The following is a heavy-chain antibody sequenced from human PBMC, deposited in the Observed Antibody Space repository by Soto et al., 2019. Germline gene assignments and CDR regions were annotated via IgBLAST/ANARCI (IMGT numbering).Heavy chain of an antibody. Sequence: ASVKVSCKASGYIFTGYYMHWVRQAPGQGLEWMGGIIPIFGTANCAQKFQGRVTITADKTTRTAYMEVSSLRSEDTAVYYCARNNWFDPWGQGTLVTVSS. CDR1: GYIFTGYY. CDR3: ARNNWFDP. V-gene: IGHV1-69*06. CDR2: IIPIFGTA. J-gene: IGHJ5*02.